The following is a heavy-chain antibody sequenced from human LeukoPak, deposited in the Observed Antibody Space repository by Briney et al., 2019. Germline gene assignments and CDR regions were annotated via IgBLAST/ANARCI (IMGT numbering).Heavy chain of an antibody. V-gene: IGHV7-4-1*02. Sequence: ASVKVSCKASGYTFTSYAMNWVRQAPGQGLEWMGWINTNTGNPTYAQGFTGRFVFSLDTSVSTAYLQWSSLKASDTAMYYCARRFGTYYYGSGSYFFDYWGQGTLVTVSS. CDR3: ARRFGTYYYGSGSYFFDY. CDR2: INTNTGNP. D-gene: IGHD3-10*01. CDR1: GYTFTSYA. J-gene: IGHJ4*02.